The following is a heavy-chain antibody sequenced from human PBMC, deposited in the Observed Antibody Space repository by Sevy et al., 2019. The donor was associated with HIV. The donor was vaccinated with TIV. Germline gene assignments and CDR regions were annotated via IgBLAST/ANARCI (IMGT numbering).Heavy chain of an antibody. J-gene: IGHJ3*02. V-gene: IGHV3-30*02. CDR2: IRYDGSNK. D-gene: IGHD5-12*01. CDR1: GFTFSSYG. Sequence: GGSLRLSCAASGFTFSSYGMHWVRQAPGKGLEWVAFIRYDGSNKYYADSVKGRFTISRDNSKNTLYLQMNSLRAEVTAVYYCAKDSPEMATSGDAFDIWGQGTMVTVSS. CDR3: AKDSPEMATSGDAFDI.